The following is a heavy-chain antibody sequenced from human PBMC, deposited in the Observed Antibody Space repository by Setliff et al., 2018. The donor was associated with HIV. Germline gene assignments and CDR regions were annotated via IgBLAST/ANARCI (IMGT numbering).Heavy chain of an antibody. CDR3: ASGYKNYDIPY. CDR2: IYYSGST. CDR1: GGSVSSYY. J-gene: IGHJ4*02. V-gene: IGHV4-59*02. Sequence: SETLSLTCTVSGGSVSSYYWSWIRQPPGKGLGWIGYIYYSGSTNYNPSLKSRVTISVDTSKNQFSLKLSSVTAADTAVYYCASGYKNYDIPYWGQGMLVTVSS. D-gene: IGHD3-9*01.